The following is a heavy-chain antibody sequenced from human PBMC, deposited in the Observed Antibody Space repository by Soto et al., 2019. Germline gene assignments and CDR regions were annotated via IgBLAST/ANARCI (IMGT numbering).Heavy chain of an antibody. D-gene: IGHD1-26*01. CDR3: ARAREGAFDI. Sequence: GGSLRLSCAAYGFTFSSYWMRWVRKAPGKGLEWVANIKQDGSEKYYVDSVKGRFTISRDNAKNSLYLQMNSLRAEDTAVYYCARAREGAFDIWGQGTMVTVSS. J-gene: IGHJ3*02. CDR2: IKQDGSEK. V-gene: IGHV3-7*01. CDR1: GFTFSSYW.